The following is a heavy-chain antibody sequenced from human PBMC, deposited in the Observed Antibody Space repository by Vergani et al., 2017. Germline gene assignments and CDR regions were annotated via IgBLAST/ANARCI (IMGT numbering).Heavy chain of an antibody. V-gene: IGHV5-51*01. CDR2: VYPGDSDT. CDR1: GYSFNSYW. D-gene: IGHD6-13*01. Sequence: EVQLVQSGAEVKKPGESLKISCKGSGYSFNSYWIGWVRQMPGKGLEWMGIVYPGDSDTRYSPSFQGQVTISADKSISTTYLQWSSLKASDTAMDYCASLLGAAWGALGYWGKGTLVTASS. J-gene: IGHJ4*02. CDR3: ASLLGAAWGALGY.